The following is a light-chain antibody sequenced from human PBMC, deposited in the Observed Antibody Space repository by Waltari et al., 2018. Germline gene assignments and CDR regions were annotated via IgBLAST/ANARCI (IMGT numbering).Light chain of an antibody. CDR1: QSVSRA. CDR2: GAS. V-gene: IGKV3-20*01. CDR3: QHYVRLPAT. Sequence: EIVLTQSPGSLSSSPGERVTLPCRASQSVSRALAWYQQKPGQDPRLLIFGASNRATGIPDRFSGSGSETDFSLTISRLEPEDFAVYYCQHYVRLPATFGRGTKVEIK. J-gene: IGKJ1*01.